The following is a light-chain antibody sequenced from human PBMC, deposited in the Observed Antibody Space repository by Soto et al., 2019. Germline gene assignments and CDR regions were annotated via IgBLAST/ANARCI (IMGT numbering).Light chain of an antibody. J-gene: IGKJ5*01. CDR2: GAS. V-gene: IGKV3D-15*01. Sequence: IVLTQSPATLSVSPGERAARACGASQSVSSNLAWHQQRPGQAPRLLIYGASTRATGVPARFSGGGSGTEFTLTITSLQSEDFAVYWCQQYNNWPLTFGPGTRLEIK. CDR1: QSVSSN. CDR3: QQYNNWPLT.